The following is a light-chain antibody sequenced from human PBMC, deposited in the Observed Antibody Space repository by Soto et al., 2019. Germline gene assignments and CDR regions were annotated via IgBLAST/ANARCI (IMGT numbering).Light chain of an antibody. V-gene: IGLV1-51*01. CDR2: DNN. CDR1: SSNIGNNN. J-gene: IGLJ2*01. Sequence: QSVLTQPPSVSAAPGQKVTISCSGSSSNIGNNNVSWYQQLPGTAPKLLIYDNNKRPSGIPDRFSGSKSGTSATLGITGLQTGDEADYDCGTWDSSRSAGVFGGGTKLTVL. CDR3: GTWDSSRSAGV.